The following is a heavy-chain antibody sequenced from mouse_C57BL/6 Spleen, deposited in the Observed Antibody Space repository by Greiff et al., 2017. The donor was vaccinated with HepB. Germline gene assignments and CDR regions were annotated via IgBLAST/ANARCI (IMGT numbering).Heavy chain of an antibody. J-gene: IGHJ3*01. D-gene: IGHD3-2*02. CDR3: ARDSSGYSAWFAY. CDR2: ISDGGSYT. V-gene: IGHV5-4*01. Sequence: EVQLVESGGGLVKPGGSLKLSCAASGFTFSSYAMSWVRQTPEKRLEWVATISDGGSYTYYPDNVKGRFTISRDNAKNNLYLQMSHLKSEDTAMYYCARDSSGYSAWFAYWGQGTLVTVSA. CDR1: GFTFSSYA.